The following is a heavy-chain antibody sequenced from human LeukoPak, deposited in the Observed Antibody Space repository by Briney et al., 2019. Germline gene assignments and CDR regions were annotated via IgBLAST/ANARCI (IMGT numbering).Heavy chain of an antibody. CDR3: ARVEGAAAFDY. V-gene: IGHV3-48*03. CDR1: GFTFSSYE. D-gene: IGHD2-2*01. Sequence: GGSLRLSCAASGFTFSSYEMNWVRQAPGKGLEWVSYISSSGSTIYYADSVKGRFTISRDNAKNSLYLQMNSLRAEDTAVYYCARVEGAAAFDYWGQGTLVTVSS. CDR2: ISSSGSTI. J-gene: IGHJ4*02.